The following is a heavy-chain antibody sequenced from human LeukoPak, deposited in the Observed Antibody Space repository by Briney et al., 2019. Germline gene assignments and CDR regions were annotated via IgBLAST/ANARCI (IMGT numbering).Heavy chain of an antibody. CDR2: INPNSGGT. CDR1: GYTFTGYY. Sequence: ASVKVSCKASGYTFTGYYMHWVRQAPGQGLEWMGWINPNSGGTNYAQKLQGRVTMTRDTSISTAYMELSRLRSDDTAVYYCARVMGGYCSSTSCYSLFYGMDVWGQGTTVTVSS. CDR3: ARVMGGYCSSTSCYSLFYGMDV. J-gene: IGHJ6*02. V-gene: IGHV1-2*02. D-gene: IGHD2-2*01.